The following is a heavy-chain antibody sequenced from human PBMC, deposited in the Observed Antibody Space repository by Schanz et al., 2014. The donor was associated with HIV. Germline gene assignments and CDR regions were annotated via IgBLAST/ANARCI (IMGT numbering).Heavy chain of an antibody. CDR2: IWYGGSNK. CDR1: GFTFSSSG. CDR3: TGGLYYDSVPFDP. D-gene: IGHD3-22*01. V-gene: IGHV3-33*01. Sequence: QVQLVESGGGVVQPGRALRLSCTASGFTFSSSGMHWVRQAPGKGLEWEAVIWYGGSNKYYADSVKGRFTISRDNSKNTLYLQMTSLRVEDTAVYYCTGGLYYDSVPFDPWGQGTLVTVSS. J-gene: IGHJ5*02.